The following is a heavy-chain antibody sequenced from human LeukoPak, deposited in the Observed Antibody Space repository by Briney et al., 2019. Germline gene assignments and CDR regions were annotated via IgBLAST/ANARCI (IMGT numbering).Heavy chain of an antibody. CDR2: IFYSGST. D-gene: IGHD3-10*01. CDR3: ARLGVLWFGELFDY. CDR1: GGSISSTTHY. J-gene: IGHJ4*02. Sequence: SETLSLTCTVSGGSISSTTHYWGWIRQPPGKGLEWIGSIFYSGSTYYNSPLKSRVTISVDTSKNHFSLSLSSVTAADTAVYYCARLGVLWFGELFDYLGQGTLVTVSS. V-gene: IGHV4-39*02.